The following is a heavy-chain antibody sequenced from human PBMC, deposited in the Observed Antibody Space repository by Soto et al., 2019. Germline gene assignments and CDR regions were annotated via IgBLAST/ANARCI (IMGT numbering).Heavy chain of an antibody. Sequence: QVQLVQSGAEVKKPKPSVKVSCKAPGGTFGTYLISWFRQAPGQGLEWMGGIFPMFGTANYAQRFQDRVTITADESTNTVYMELSSLRSEDTAVYFCASGIQLWLRRINNGYSGWGQGTLVTVSS. CDR2: IFPMFGTA. V-gene: IGHV1-69*12. CDR3: ASGIQLWLRRINNGYSG. CDR1: GGTFGTYL. D-gene: IGHD5-18*01. J-gene: IGHJ4*02.